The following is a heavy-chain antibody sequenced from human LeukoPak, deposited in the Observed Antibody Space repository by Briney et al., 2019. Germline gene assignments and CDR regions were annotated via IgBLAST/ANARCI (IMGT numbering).Heavy chain of an antibody. V-gene: IGHV3-23*01. CDR3: AKGCQCPSGLSSWFDP. CDR2: LSGSGDGQ. Sequence: PGGSLRLSCVASGFTFSSYGMNWVRQAPGKGLEWVSGLSGSGDGQFYADSVEGRFTISRDIFNNIWYLQMNSLRAEDTAVYYCAKGCQCPSGLSSWFDPRGQGTLVAVSS. D-gene: IGHD1-14*01. CDR1: GFTFSSYG. J-gene: IGHJ5*02.